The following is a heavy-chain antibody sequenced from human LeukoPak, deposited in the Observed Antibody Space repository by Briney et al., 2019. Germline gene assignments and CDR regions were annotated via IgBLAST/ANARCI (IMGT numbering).Heavy chain of an antibody. CDR3: ARARLMDV. J-gene: IGHJ6*03. CDR2: LNSGGGIR. CDR1: GFTSSSYW. V-gene: IGHV3-74*01. Sequence: GSLRLSSAVSGFTSSSYWVHWVRHAPGKGLVWVSRLNSGGGIRSYADSVKGGFSISRDNAKNTVYLQMNSPRAADTAVHYCARARLMDVWGKGTTVTVSS.